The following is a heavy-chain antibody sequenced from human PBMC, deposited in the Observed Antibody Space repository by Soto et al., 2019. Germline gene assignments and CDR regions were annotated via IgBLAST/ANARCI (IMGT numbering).Heavy chain of an antibody. CDR1: GFTFSSYG. D-gene: IGHD1-26*01. Sequence: HPGGSLRLSCAASGFTFSSYGMHWVRQAPGKGLEWVAVISYDGSNKYYADSVKGRFTISRDNSKNTLYLQMNSLRAEDTAVYYCAKSHTPGATPSGPYFDYWGQGTLVTVSS. V-gene: IGHV3-30*18. CDR2: ISYDGSNK. J-gene: IGHJ4*02. CDR3: AKSHTPGATPSGPYFDY.